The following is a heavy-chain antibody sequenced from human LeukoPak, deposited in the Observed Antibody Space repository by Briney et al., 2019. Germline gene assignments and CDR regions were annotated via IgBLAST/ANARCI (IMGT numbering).Heavy chain of an antibody. D-gene: IGHD2-21*01. V-gene: IGHV3-11*04. CDR2: ISSSGSTI. J-gene: IGHJ4*02. CDR3: ARDGVMVSNDSPSASRGCDY. CDR1: GFTFSDYY. Sequence: WGSLRLSCAASGFTFSDYYMSWIRQAPGKGLEWLSSISSSGSTIYSADSVKGRFTISRDNAKNTLYLQMNSLTDEDTAVDYCARDGVMVSNDSPSASRGCDYWGQGTLVTVSS.